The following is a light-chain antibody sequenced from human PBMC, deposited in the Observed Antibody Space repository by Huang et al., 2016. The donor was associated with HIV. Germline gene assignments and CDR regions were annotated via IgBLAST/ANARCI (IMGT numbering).Light chain of an antibody. CDR1: QSLLYKSNNTNF. CDR2: WAA. V-gene: IGKV4-1*01. J-gene: IGKJ2*01. Sequence: DIVMTQSPDSLSLSLGERAIINCRSSQSLLYKSNNTNFLTWYQQKPGQPPKLLIYWAATREYGGPDRFSGSGSATDVNLTISGLQAEDVAVYYCQQCYTPPYTFGQGTTVEI. CDR3: QQCYTPPYT.